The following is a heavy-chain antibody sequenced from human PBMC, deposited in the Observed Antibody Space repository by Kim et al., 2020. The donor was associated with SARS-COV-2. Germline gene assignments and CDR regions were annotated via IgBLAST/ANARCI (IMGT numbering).Heavy chain of an antibody. D-gene: IGHD2-2*01. Sequence: SETLSLTCTVSGGSISSYYWSWIRQPPGKGLEWIGYIYYSGSTNYNPSLKSRVTISVDTSKNQFSLKLSSVTAADTAVYYCARGYCSRKGCGMDVWGQGTTVTVSS. CDR1: GGSISSYY. V-gene: IGHV4-59*13. J-gene: IGHJ6*02. CDR3: ARGYCSRKGCGMDV. CDR2: IYYSGST.